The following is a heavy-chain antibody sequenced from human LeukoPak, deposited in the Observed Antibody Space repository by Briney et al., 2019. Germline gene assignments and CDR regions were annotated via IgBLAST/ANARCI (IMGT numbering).Heavy chain of an antibody. CDR1: NGSMTSDSYY. Sequence: PSETLSLTCIVSNGSMTSDSYYWAWVRQPPGKGLEWIGTIFYSGKTYYFSSLKCRFTVSLDTSKKNFSLRLISLTAADTAVYYCARLWIVATWFDAWGQGALVTVSS. V-gene: IGHV4-39*02. CDR2: IFYSGKT. J-gene: IGHJ5*02. CDR3: ARLWIVATWFDA. D-gene: IGHD2-2*03.